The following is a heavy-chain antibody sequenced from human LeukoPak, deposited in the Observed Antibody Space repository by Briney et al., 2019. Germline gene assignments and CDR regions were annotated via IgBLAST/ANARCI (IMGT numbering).Heavy chain of an antibody. D-gene: IGHD3-9*01. J-gene: IGHJ5*02. V-gene: IGHV4-34*01. CDR2: INHSGST. CDR3: ARDLPYDYDILTGYFRWFDP. CDR1: GGSFSGYY. Sequence: SETLSLTCAVYGGSFSGYYWSWIRQPPGKGLEWIGEINHSGSTNYNPSLKSRVTISVDTSKNQFSLKLSSVTAADTAVYYCARDLPYDYDILTGYFRWFDPWGQGTLVTVSS.